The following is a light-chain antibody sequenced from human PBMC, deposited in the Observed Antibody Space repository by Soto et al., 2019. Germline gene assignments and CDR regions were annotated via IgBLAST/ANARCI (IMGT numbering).Light chain of an antibody. J-gene: IGLJ2*01. CDR1: SGYNNYN. Sequence: QLVLTQPPSASASLGASVTLTCTLSSGYNNYNVDWYQQRPGKGPRFVMRVGTGGIVGSKGDGIPDRFSVLGSGLNRYLTIKNIQEEDESDYHCGADHGSGSNFVVVFGGGTKVTVL. CDR2: VGTGGIVG. V-gene: IGLV9-49*01. CDR3: GADHGSGSNFVVV.